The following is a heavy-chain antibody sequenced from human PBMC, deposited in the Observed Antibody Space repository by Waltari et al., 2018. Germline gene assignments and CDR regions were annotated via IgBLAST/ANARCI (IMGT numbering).Heavy chain of an antibody. CDR1: GGSFSGYY. Sequence: QVQLQQWGAGLLKPSETLSLTCVVYGGSFSGYYWSWIRQPPGKGLEWIGEINHSGRTNYKASRKSRVTILGDTSKNQFSMKLSSVSAADTAVYYCARGQWQPRFDPWGQGTLVTVSS. CDR2: INHSGRT. D-gene: IGHD6-19*01. J-gene: IGHJ5*02. V-gene: IGHV4-34*01. CDR3: ARGQWQPRFDP.